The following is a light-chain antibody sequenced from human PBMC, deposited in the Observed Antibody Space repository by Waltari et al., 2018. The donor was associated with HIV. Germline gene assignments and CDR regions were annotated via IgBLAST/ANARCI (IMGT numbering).Light chain of an antibody. J-gene: IGLJ2*01. CDR2: EVT. CDR1: SRDVGSYKL. V-gene: IGLV2-23*02. CDR3: CSYSTTNTYVV. Sequence: QSALTQPASVSGSPGQSLPLSCTGTSRDVGSYKLVSRCPQYPGKVPKLMIYEVTKRHSGVSNRFSGSKSGNTASLTSSGLQAEDEADYYCCSYSTTNTYVVFGGGTKVTVL.